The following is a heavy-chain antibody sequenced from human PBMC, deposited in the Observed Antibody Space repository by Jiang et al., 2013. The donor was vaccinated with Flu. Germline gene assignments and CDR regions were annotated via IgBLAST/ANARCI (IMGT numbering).Heavy chain of an antibody. CDR1: GYSFTSYW. CDR3: ARRLLWFGELSVAFDI. Sequence: GAEVKKPGESLKISCKGSGYSFTSYWIGWVRQLPGKGLEWMGIIYPGDSDTRYSPSFQGQVTISADKSISTAYLQWSSLKASDTAMYYCARRLLWFGELSVAFDIWGQGTMVTVSS. V-gene: IGHV5-51*01. CDR2: IYPGDSDT. J-gene: IGHJ3*02. D-gene: IGHD3-10*01.